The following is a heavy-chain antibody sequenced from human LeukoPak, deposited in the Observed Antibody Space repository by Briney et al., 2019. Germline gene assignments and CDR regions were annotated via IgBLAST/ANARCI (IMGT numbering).Heavy chain of an antibody. CDR2: ISGSGGSA. J-gene: IGHJ4*02. CDR1: GFTFSSYA. CDR3: ARDMSGYSSGWYLYFGEIGPPEVGYFDY. V-gene: IGHV3-23*01. D-gene: IGHD6-13*01. Sequence: QLGGSLRLSCAASGFTFSSYAMSWVRQAPGKGLEWVSAISGSGGSAYYADSVKGRFTISRDNAKNSLYLQMNSLRAEDTAVYYCARDMSGYSSGWYLYFGEIGPPEVGYFDYWGQGTLVTVSS.